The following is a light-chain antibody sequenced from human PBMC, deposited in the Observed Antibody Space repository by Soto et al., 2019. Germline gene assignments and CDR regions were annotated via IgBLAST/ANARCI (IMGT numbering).Light chain of an antibody. J-gene: IGKJ4*01. CDR2: SAS. CDR1: QGISSY. CDR3: QQHNFY. Sequence: DFHLTQSPSFLSASVGDRVTITCRASQGISSYLAWYQQKPGKAPNLLIYSASRLKSGVPSRFSGSGSGTEFTLTISSLQPEDFATYYWQQHNFYFGGGTKVEIK. V-gene: IGKV1-9*01.